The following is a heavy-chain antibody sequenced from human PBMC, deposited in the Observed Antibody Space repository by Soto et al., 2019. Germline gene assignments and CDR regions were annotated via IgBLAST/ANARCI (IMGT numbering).Heavy chain of an antibody. CDR1: GASISSNY. V-gene: IGHV4-59*01. J-gene: IGHJ4*02. Sequence: QMQLQESGPGLVKPSETLSLSCAVSGASISSNYWNWIRQPPGRGLEWIGFIWDSGTSNYNPSLKSRATISIDTSKNQFSLELTSVTAADTAVYYGASYASGTYPFFDQWGRGTLVTVSS. D-gene: IGHD3-10*01. CDR3: ASYASGTYPFFDQ. CDR2: IWDSGTS.